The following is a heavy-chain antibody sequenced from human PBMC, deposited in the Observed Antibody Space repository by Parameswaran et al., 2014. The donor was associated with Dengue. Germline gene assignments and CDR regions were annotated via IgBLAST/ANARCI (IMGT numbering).Heavy chain of an antibody. CDR3: ARPLREYSTGWFYFDN. J-gene: IGHJ4*02. V-gene: IGHV4-39*01. CDR2: IFHSGST. Sequence: WIRQPPGKGLEWIASIFHSGSTYYNPSLKSRVTISVDTSKNQFSLRLSSVTAADTAVYYCARPLREYSTGWFYFDNWGQGTLVTVSS. D-gene: IGHD6-19*01.